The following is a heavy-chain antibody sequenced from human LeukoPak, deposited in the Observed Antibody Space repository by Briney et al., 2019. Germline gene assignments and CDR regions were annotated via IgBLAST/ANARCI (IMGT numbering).Heavy chain of an antibody. CDR2: ISWNSGSI. J-gene: IGHJ4*02. Sequence: PGGSLRLSCEASGLTFDDYAMHWVRHAPGKGLEWVSGISWNSGSIGYADSVKGRFTISRDNAKNSLYLQMNSLRAEDTALYYCAKDRYEQWLVFDYWGQGTLVTVSS. D-gene: IGHD6-19*01. V-gene: IGHV3-9*01. CDR3: AKDRYEQWLVFDY. CDR1: GLTFDDYA.